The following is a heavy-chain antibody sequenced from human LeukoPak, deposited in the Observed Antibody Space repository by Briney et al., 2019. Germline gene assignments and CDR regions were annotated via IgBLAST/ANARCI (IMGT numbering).Heavy chain of an antibody. V-gene: IGHV1-46*01. CDR2: INPSGGST. D-gene: IGHD2-15*01. J-gene: IGHJ6*03. Sequence: ASVKVSCKASGYTFTSYYMHWVRQAPGQGLEWMGIINPSGGSTSYAQKFQGRVTMTRDTSTSTAYMELSSLRSEDTAVYYCARDYCSGGSCYLHYYYMDVWGKGTTVTVSS. CDR1: GYTFTSYY. CDR3: ARDYCSGGSCYLHYYYMDV.